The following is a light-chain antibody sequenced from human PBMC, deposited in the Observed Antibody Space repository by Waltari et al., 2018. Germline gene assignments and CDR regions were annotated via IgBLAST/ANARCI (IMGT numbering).Light chain of an antibody. CDR3: AAWDDSLYGV. CDR2: RNN. Sequence: QSVLTQPPSASGTPGQRVTISCSGRNSNIGKYNVYWYQQVPGTAPKLLIYRNNQRPSGVPDRFSGSKSDTSASLAISGLRSDDEADYYCAAWDDSLYGVFGGGTKLTVL. CDR1: NSNIGKYN. V-gene: IGLV1-47*01. J-gene: IGLJ3*02.